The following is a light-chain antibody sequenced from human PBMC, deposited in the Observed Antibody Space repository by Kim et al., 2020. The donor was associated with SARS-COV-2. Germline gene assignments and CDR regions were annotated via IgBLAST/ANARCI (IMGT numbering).Light chain of an antibody. J-gene: IGKJ4*01. CDR1: QGISSY. Sequence: EIVLKQSPATLSLSPGERATLSCRASQGISSYLAWYQQKPGQAPRLLIYDASNRATGIPARFSGSGSGTDFTLTISSLEPEDFAVYYCQQRTSWPTVTFGGGTKLEI. CDR2: DAS. V-gene: IGKV3-11*01. CDR3: QQRTSWPTVT.